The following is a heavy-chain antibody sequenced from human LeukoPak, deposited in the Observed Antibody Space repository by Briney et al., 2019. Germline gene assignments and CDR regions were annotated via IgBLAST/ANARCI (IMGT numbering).Heavy chain of an antibody. CDR2: INSDGSTT. V-gene: IGHV3-74*03. CDR3: ARVDTAMGSLDY. D-gene: IGHD5-18*01. CDR1: GFTFTSYW. Sequence: PGGSLRLSCAASGFTFTSYWMHWVRQAPGKGLVWVSLINSDGSTTKYADSVKGRFTISRDNGKNTLYLQMNSLRAEDTAVYYCARVDTAMGSLDYWGQGILVTVSS. J-gene: IGHJ4*02.